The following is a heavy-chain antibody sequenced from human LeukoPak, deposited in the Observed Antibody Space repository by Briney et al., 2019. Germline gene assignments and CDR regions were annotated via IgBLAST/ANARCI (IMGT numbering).Heavy chain of an antibody. CDR3: ARLSQPVAVAGTRWFDP. D-gene: IGHD6-19*01. Sequence: GESLKISCKGSGYSFTSYWIGWVRQMPGKGLEWMGIIYPGYSDTRYSPSFQGQVTISADKSISTAYLQWSSLKASDTAMYYCARLSQPVAVAGTRWFDPWGQGTLVTVSS. J-gene: IGHJ5*02. CDR2: IYPGYSDT. V-gene: IGHV5-51*01. CDR1: GYSFTSYW.